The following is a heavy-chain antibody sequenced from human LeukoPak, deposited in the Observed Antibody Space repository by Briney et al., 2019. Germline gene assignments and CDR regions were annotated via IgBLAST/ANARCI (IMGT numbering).Heavy chain of an antibody. CDR1: GFTFSTYA. CDR3: VKVSSTVGATYFDY. J-gene: IGHJ4*02. V-gene: IGHV3-64D*06. CDR2: VTSDGGTT. Sequence: GGSLRLSCSASGFTFSTYAMHWVRQAPGEELEYISGVTSDGGTTYHADSVKGRFTISRDNSKNTLYLQMSSLRVEDTAVYYWVKVSSTVGATYFDYWGQGTLVTVSS. D-gene: IGHD1-26*01.